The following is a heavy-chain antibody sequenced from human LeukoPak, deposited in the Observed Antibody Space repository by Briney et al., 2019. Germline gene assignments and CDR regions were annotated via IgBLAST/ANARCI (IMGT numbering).Heavy chain of an antibody. Sequence: ASVKVSCKASGYTFTGYYMHWVRQAPGQGLEWMGWINPNSGGTNYAQKFQGRVTMTRDTSISTAYMGLSRLRSDDTAVYYCARDLQRGYGSGDYWGQGTLVTVSS. J-gene: IGHJ4*02. D-gene: IGHD3-10*01. V-gene: IGHV1-2*02. CDR3: ARDLQRGYGSGDY. CDR1: GYTFTGYY. CDR2: INPNSGGT.